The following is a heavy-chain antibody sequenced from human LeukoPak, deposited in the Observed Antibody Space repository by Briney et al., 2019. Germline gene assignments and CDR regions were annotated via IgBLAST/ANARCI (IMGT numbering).Heavy chain of an antibody. CDR3: ARDLLNEGIHLDY. D-gene: IGHD1-1*01. CDR2: IYYSGST. Sequence: PSETLSLTCTVSGGSISSGDYYWSWIRQPPGKGLEWIGYIYYSGSTYYNPSLKSRVTISVDTSKNQFSLKLSSVTAADTAVYYCARDLLNEGIHLDYWGQGTLVTVSS. J-gene: IGHJ4*02. CDR1: GGSISSGDYY. V-gene: IGHV4-30-4*01.